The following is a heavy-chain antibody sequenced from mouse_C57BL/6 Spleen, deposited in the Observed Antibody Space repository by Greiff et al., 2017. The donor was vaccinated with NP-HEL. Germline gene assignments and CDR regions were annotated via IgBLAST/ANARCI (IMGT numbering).Heavy chain of an antibody. CDR3: TRGPNYDYDRGYYAMDY. CDR2: ISSGGDYI. V-gene: IGHV5-9-1*02. J-gene: IGHJ4*01. Sequence: EVLLVESGAGLVKPGGSLKLSCAASGFTFSSYAMSWVRQTPEKRLEWVAFISSGGDYIYYADTVKGRFTISRDNARNTLYLQMSRLKSEDTAVDYCTRGPNYDYDRGYYAMDYWGQGTSVTVSS. CDR1: GFTFSSYA. D-gene: IGHD2-4*01.